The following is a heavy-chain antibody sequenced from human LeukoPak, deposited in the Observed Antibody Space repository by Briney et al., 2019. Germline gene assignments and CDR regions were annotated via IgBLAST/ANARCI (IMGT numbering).Heavy chain of an antibody. CDR3: ARHRTYRGYSYAPRPGYNWFDP. CDR1: GGSFSGYY. Sequence: SETLSLTCAVYGGSFSGYYWSWFRQPPGKGLEWIGEINHSGSTNYNPSLKSRVTISVDTSKNQFSLKLSSVTAADTAVYYCARHRTYRGYSYAPRPGYNWFDPWGQGTLVTVSS. D-gene: IGHD5-18*01. V-gene: IGHV4-34*01. CDR2: INHSGST. J-gene: IGHJ5*02.